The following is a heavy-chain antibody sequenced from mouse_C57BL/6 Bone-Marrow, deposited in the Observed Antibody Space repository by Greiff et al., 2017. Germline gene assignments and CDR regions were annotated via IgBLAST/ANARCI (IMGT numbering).Heavy chain of an antibody. V-gene: IGHV1-42*01. J-gene: IGHJ4*01. Sequence: VQLKESGPELVKPGASVKISCKASGYSFTGYYMNWVKQSPEKSLEWIGEINPSTGGTTYNQKFKAKATLTVDKSSSTAYMQLKSLTSEDSAVYYCARCYYGSSSYAMDYWGQGTSVTVSS. D-gene: IGHD1-1*01. CDR3: ARCYYGSSSYAMDY. CDR1: GYSFTGYY. CDR2: INPSTGGT.